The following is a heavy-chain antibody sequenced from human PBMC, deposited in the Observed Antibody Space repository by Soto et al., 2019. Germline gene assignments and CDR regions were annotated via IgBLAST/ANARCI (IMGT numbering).Heavy chain of an antibody. CDR2: IYYSGST. CDR3: ARKYCSGGSCYSSWFDP. J-gene: IGHJ5*02. D-gene: IGHD2-15*01. CDR1: GGSISSYY. Sequence: SETLSLTCTVSGGSISSYYWSWIRQPPGKGLEWIGYIYYSGSTNYNPSLKSRVTISVDTSKNQFSLKLSSVTAADTAVYYCARKYCSGGSCYSSWFDPWGQGTLVTVSS. V-gene: IGHV4-59*01.